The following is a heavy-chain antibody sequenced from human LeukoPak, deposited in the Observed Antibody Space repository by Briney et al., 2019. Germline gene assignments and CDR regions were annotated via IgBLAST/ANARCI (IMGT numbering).Heavy chain of an antibody. CDR3: ARAAYCSGGSCYSYFDY. CDR2: ISAYNGNT. D-gene: IGHD2-15*01. Sequence: ASVKVSCKASGYTFTSYGISWVRQAPGQGLEWMGWISAYNGNTNYAQKLQGRVTMTTDTSTSTAYMELRSLRSDDTAVYYCARAAYCSGGSCYSYFDYWGQGTLATVSS. V-gene: IGHV1-18*01. J-gene: IGHJ4*02. CDR1: GYTFTSYG.